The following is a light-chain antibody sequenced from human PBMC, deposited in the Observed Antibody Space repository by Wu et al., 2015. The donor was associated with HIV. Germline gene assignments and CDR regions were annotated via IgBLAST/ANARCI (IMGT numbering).Light chain of an antibody. Sequence: GRAPSPAGPVRVLANYLALGTNTKPGQPPRLLIYDASNRAPGIPSRFSGSGSGTDFTLTISSLEPEDFAIYYCQKRSDWPPRFTFGPGTKVDI. V-gene: IGKV3-11*01. CDR1: RVLANY. CDR3: QKRSDWPPRFT. CDR2: DAS. J-gene: IGKJ3*01.